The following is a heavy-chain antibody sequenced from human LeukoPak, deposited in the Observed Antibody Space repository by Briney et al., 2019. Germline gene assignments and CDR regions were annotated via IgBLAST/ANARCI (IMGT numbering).Heavy chain of an antibody. CDR3: ARHREPSGSYSAFDY. CDR1: GGSISNYF. Sequence: SETLSLTCTLSGGSISNYFWSLIRQPPGKGLEWIGDIYYSGTAIYNPSLMGRVIMSVDTSKNQFSLSLSSVSAADTALYYCARHREPSGSYSAFDYWGQGALVTVSS. V-gene: IGHV4-59*08. CDR2: IYYSGTA. J-gene: IGHJ4*02. D-gene: IGHD3-10*01.